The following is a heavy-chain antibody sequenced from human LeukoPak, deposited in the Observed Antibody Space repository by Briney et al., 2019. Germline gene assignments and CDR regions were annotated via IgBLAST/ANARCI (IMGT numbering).Heavy chain of an antibody. CDR2: IKQDGSEK. D-gene: IGHD6-13*01. Sequence: PGGSLRLSCAASGFTFSNYWMCWVRQAPGKGLEWVANIKQDGSEKYYVDSVKGRFTISRDNAKNSLYLQMNSLRVEDTAVYFCARASYSSREWGADYYFDYWGQGTLVTVSS. CDR1: GFTFSNYW. J-gene: IGHJ4*02. V-gene: IGHV3-7*01. CDR3: ARASYSSREWGADYYFDY.